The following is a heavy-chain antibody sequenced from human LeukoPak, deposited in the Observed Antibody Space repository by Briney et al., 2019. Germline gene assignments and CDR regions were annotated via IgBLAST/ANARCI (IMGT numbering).Heavy chain of an antibody. J-gene: IGHJ6*02. Sequence: SETLSLTCTVSGGSISSSSYYWSWIRQPAGKGLEWIGRIYTSGSTNYNPSLKSRVTMSVDTSKNQFSLKLSSVTAADTAVYYCARGGARPYYYGMDVWGQGTTVTVSS. V-gene: IGHV4-61*02. CDR3: ARGGARPYYYGMDV. CDR2: IYTSGST. CDR1: GGSISSSSYY. D-gene: IGHD6-25*01.